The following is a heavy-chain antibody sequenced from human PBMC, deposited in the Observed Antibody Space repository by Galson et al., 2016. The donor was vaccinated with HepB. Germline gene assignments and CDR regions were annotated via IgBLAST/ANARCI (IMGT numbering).Heavy chain of an antibody. D-gene: IGHD2-8*02. CDR3: ASRPGGASVYYGVFDY. V-gene: IGHV4-59*12. CDR2: ISYDGRT. J-gene: IGHJ4*02. CDR1: GGSISSSF. Sequence: ETLSLTCTVSGGSISSSFWTWIRQPPGKPLEWIGYISYDGRTNYNPSLNSRVTISADTSNNQFSLKLTSMTAADTAVYYCASRPGGASVYYGVFDYWGQGTLVTVSS.